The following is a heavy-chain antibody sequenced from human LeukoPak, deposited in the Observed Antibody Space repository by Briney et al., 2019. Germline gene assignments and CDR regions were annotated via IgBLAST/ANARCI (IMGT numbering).Heavy chain of an antibody. V-gene: IGHV3-30*01. Sequence: DSVRGRFTISRDNSKNTVHLQMNSLRAEDTAVYYCTRDRYNFWSGRDAFDIWGQGTMVIVSS. J-gene: IGHJ3*02. D-gene: IGHD3-3*01. CDR3: TRDRYNFWSGRDAFDI.